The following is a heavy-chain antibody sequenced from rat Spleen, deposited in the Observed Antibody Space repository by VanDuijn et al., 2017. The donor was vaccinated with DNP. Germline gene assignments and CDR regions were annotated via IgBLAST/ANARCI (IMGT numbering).Heavy chain of an antibody. CDR3: ARWGELHYFDN. V-gene: IGHV3-1*01. CDR2: ISYSGST. CDR1: GYSITSNY. Sequence: EVQLQESGPGLVKPSQSLSLICSVTGYSITSNYWGWIRKFPGNKMEWTGHISYSGSTSYNPSLKSRISITRDTSKNRFFLTLNSVTTEDTATYYCARWGELHYFDNWGQGVMVTVSS. J-gene: IGHJ2*01.